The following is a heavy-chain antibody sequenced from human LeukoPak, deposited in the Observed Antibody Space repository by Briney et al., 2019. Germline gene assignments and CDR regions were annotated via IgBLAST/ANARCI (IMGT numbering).Heavy chain of an antibody. J-gene: IGHJ4*02. CDR2: INHSGST. CDR3: ARHGRGRREGRFDY. V-gene: IGHV4-34*01. D-gene: IGHD3-10*01. CDR1: GGSFSGYY. Sequence: PSETLSLTCAVYGGSFSGYYWSWIRQPPGKGLEWIGEINHSGSTNYNPSLKSRVTISVDTSKNQFSLKLSSVTAADTAVYYCARHGRGRREGRFDYWGQGTLVTVSS.